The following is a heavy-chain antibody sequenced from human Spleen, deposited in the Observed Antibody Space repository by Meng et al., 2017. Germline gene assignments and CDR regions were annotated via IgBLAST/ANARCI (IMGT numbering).Heavy chain of an antibody. CDR3: VPRTTFYDY. Sequence: VQVVESGGGVVQPGRSLRLTCAASGFTFSNYAMHWVRQAPGKGLEWVSGISNSGGSAYYPDSVKGRFTISRDNSKNTLYLQMNSLRVEDTAIYYCVPRTTFYDYWGQGTLVTVSS. D-gene: IGHD2/OR15-2a*01. CDR1: GFTFSNYA. CDR2: ISNSGGSA. J-gene: IGHJ4*02. V-gene: IGHV3-23*04.